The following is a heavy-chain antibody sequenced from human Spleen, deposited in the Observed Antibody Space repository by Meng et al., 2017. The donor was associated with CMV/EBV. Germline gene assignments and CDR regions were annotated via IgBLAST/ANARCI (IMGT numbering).Heavy chain of an antibody. CDR1: GFTFSSYS. CDR3: AKGPQAIQINWFDP. Sequence: GGSLRLSCAASGFTFSSYSMNWVRQAPGKGLEWVSVIYSGGSSTYYADSVKGRFTISRDNSKKTMYLQMDSLRAEDTALYYCAKGPQAIQINWFDPWGQGTLVTVSS. V-gene: IGHV3-23*03. CDR2: IYSGGSST. J-gene: IGHJ5*02.